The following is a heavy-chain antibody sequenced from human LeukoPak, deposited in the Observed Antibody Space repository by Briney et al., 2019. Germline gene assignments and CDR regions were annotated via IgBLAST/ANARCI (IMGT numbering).Heavy chain of an antibody. J-gene: IGHJ6*03. Sequence: ASEALSLTCAVYGGSFSGYDWTWIRQPPGKGLEWIGEINHSGSTNYNASLKSRVSISVDTSKSQFSLKLNSVTAADTAMYYCARSLQRLVEDHYYYYMDVWGNGTTVTVSS. CDR3: ARSLQRLVEDHYYYYMDV. CDR2: INHSGST. V-gene: IGHV4-34*01. D-gene: IGHD6-13*01. CDR1: GGSFSGYD.